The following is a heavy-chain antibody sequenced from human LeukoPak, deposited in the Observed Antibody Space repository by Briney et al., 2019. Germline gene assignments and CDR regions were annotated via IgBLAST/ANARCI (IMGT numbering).Heavy chain of an antibody. CDR3: ARAYCGGDCYSRGYYGMDV. Sequence: SETLSLTCTVSGGSISSYYWSWIRQPPGKGLEWIGYIYTSGSTNYNPSLKSRVTISVDTSKNQFSLKLSSVTAADTAVYYCARAYCGGDCYSRGYYGMDVWGQGTTVTVSS. CDR2: IYTSGST. V-gene: IGHV4-4*09. D-gene: IGHD2-21*02. J-gene: IGHJ6*02. CDR1: GGSISSYY.